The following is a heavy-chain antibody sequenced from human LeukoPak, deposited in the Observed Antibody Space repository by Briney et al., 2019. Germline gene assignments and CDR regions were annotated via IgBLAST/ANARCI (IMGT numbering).Heavy chain of an antibody. CDR2: IKQDGSEK. J-gene: IGHJ3*02. Sequence: PGGSLRLSCAASGFTFSSYWMSWVRQAPGKGLEWVANIKQDGSEKYYVDSVKGRFTISRDNSKNTLYLQMNSLRAEDTAVYYCARDMVAAAGTADDAFDIWGQGTMVTVSS. CDR3: ARDMVAAAGTADDAFDI. V-gene: IGHV3-7*01. CDR1: GFTFSSYW. D-gene: IGHD6-13*01.